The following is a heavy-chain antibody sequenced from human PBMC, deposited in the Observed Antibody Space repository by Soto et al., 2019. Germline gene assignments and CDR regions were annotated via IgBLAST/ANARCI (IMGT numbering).Heavy chain of an antibody. CDR2: IYSGGST. Sequence: GGSLRLSCGASGFTVSSNYMSWVRQAPGKGLEWVSVIYSGGSTYYADSVKGRFTISRHNSKNTLYLQMNSLRAEDTAVYYCATFSPGGEHWLVQGWGQGTMVTVSS. V-gene: IGHV3-53*04. D-gene: IGHD6-19*01. J-gene: IGHJ3*01. CDR1: GFTVSSNY. CDR3: ATFSPGGEHWLVQG.